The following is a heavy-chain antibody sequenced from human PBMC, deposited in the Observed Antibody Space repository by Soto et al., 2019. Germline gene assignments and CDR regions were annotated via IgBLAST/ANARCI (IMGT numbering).Heavy chain of an antibody. V-gene: IGHV6-1*01. Sequence: SQTLSLTCGISGDSVSSNSVAWHWIRQSPSRGLEWLGRTYYRSRWYSDYAISVKSRMTISSDTSKNQFSLQLNSVTPEDTAVYYCVRDNIVAGMDLFDYWGRGTLVTVSS. D-gene: IGHD5-12*01. CDR1: GDSVSSNSVA. CDR3: VRDNIVAGMDLFDY. CDR2: TYYRSRWYS. J-gene: IGHJ4*02.